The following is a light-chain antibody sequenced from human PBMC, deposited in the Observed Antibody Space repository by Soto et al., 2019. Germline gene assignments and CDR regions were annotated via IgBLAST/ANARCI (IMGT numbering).Light chain of an antibody. CDR1: QGIATG. CDR3: QQYNSSPWT. J-gene: IGKJ1*01. V-gene: IGKV1-13*02. CDR2: AVS. Sequence: IQLTPSPSSLSASLRDPVSITCRASQGIATGLAWYQQKPGKAPKFLIYAVSSLQSAVPSRFSGSGSGTEFTITISSLQPDDFATYYCQQYNSSPWTFGQGTKVDIK.